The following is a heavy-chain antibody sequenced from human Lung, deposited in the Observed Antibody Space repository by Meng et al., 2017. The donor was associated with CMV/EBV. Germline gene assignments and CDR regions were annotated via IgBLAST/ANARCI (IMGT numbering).Heavy chain of an antibody. Sequence: GESLKISCVGSGFNFNNYWMNWVRQAPGKGLEWVANINEDGSETYYLDSVKGRFTISRDNAKNSLFLQMNSLRADDTAVYYCAKDGLEDVWGQGTTVTVYS. CDR1: GFNFNNYW. J-gene: IGHJ6*02. V-gene: IGHV3-7*01. CDR2: INEDGSET. CDR3: AKDGLEDV. D-gene: IGHD3-3*01.